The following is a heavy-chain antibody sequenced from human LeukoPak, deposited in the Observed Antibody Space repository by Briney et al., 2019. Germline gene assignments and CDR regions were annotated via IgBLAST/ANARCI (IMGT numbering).Heavy chain of an antibody. V-gene: IGHV3-73*01. CDR3: RGYADSPPTDY. D-gene: IGHD4-17*01. CDR2: IRSKANSYAT. Sequence: PGGSLRLSCAASGFIFSGSAMHWVRQASGKGLEWVGRIRSKANSYATTYAASVKGRFTISRDDSKNTAYLQMNSLKTEDTAVYYCRGYADSPPTDYWGQGTLVTVSS. J-gene: IGHJ4*02. CDR1: GFIFSGSA.